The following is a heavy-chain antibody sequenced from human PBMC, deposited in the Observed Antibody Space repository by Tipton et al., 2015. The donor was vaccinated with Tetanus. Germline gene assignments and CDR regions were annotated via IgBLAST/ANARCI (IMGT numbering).Heavy chain of an antibody. D-gene: IGHD3-10*01. V-gene: IGHV1-18*01. CDR1: GYTFSNYG. CDR2: VSTYNGDT. J-gene: IGHJ4*02. Sequence: QVQLVQSGAEMKKPGASVKVSCKASGYTFSNYGITWVRQAPGQGLEWMGWVSTYNGDTFFAQNVQGRVTMTTDTSTSTAYMELRTLRSDDTAVYYCATFYYGSGSYRGGLRKFDYWGQGTLVTVSS. CDR3: ATFYYGSGSYRGGLRKFDY.